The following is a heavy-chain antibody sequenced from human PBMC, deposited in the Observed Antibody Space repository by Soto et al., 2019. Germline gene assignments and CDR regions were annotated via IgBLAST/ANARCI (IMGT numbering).Heavy chain of an antibody. Sequence: QVQLVQSGAEVKKPGASVKVSCKVSGYPLTELSMHWVRQAPGKGLEWMGGFDPEDGETIYAQKFQGRVTMTEDTSTDTAYMELSSLRSEDTAVYYCATNSSSSARDYYYYGMDVWGQGTTVTVSS. J-gene: IGHJ6*02. CDR3: ATNSSSSARDYYYYGMDV. CDR2: FDPEDGET. D-gene: IGHD6-6*01. CDR1: GYPLTELS. V-gene: IGHV1-24*01.